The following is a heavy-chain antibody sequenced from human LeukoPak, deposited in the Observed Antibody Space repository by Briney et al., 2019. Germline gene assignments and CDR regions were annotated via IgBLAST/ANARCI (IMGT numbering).Heavy chain of an antibody. CDR1: GYSFTDYY. CDR3: ARADFIDAGPYLIGP. Sequence: ALVRVSCKTSGYSFTDYYIHWVRQAPGQGLEWMGWINTKSGRTSSARKFQGRFTMTRDPSITTVYMDMAWLTSDDTAIYFCARADFIDAGPYLIGPWGQGTLVTVSS. D-gene: IGHD3-3*01. CDR2: INTKSGRT. V-gene: IGHV1-2*02. J-gene: IGHJ5*02.